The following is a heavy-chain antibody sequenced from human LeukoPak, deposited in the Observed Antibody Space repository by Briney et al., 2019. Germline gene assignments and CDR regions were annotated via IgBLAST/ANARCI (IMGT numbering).Heavy chain of an antibody. D-gene: IGHD3-22*01. CDR2: INPNSGGT. CDR3: ARVRWSGSYDRDAFDM. Sequence: ASVKVSCKASGYTFTGYYIHWVRQAPGQGLEWMGRINPNSGGTNYAQKFQGRVTMTRDTSISTAYMELSRLRSDDTAVYYCARVRWSGSYDRDAFDMWGQGTMVTVSS. CDR1: GYTFTGYY. V-gene: IGHV1-2*06. J-gene: IGHJ3*02.